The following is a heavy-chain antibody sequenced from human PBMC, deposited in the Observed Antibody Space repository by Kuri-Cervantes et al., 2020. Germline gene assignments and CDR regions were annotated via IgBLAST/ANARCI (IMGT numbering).Heavy chain of an antibody. D-gene: IGHD3-3*01. Sequence: ASVKVSCKASGYTFTSYAMHWVRQAPGQRLEWMGWINPNSGGTNYAQKFQGRVTMTRDTSISTAYMELSRLRSDDTAVYYCARVGGSYYDFWSGSEWFDPWGQGTLVTVSS. CDR2: INPNSGGT. J-gene: IGHJ5*02. CDR3: ARVGGSYYDFWSGSEWFDP. V-gene: IGHV1-2*02. CDR1: GYTFTSYA.